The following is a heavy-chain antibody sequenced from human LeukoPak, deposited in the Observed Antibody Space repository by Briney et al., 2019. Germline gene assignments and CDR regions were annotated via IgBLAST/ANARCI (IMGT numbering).Heavy chain of an antibody. CDR1: GGSFSGYY. J-gene: IGHJ4*02. CDR3: ARAFPRKSKLYLAAAGSPYYFDY. CDR2: INHSGST. D-gene: IGHD6-13*01. V-gene: IGHV4-34*01. Sequence: SETLSLTCAVYGGSFSGYYWSWIRQPPGKGLEWIGEINHSGSTNYNPSLKSRVTISVDTSKNQFSLKLSSVTAADTAVYYCARAFPRKSKLYLAAAGSPYYFDYWGQGTLVTVSS.